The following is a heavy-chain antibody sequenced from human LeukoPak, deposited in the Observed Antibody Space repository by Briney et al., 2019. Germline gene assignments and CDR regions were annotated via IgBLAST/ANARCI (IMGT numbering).Heavy chain of an antibody. V-gene: IGHV3-7*01. J-gene: IGHJ4*02. CDR2: IKQDGSEK. CDR1: GFTFSTYW. Sequence: GGSLRLSCAASGFTFSTYWMSWVRQAPGKGLEWVANIKQDGSEKYYVDSVKGRFTIFRDNAKNSLYLQMNSLRAEDTAMYYCARDSAGNDYWGQGTLVTVSS. CDR3: ARDSAGNDY. D-gene: IGHD6-13*01.